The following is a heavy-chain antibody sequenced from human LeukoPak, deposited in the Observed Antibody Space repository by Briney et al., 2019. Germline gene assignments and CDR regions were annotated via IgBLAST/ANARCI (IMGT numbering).Heavy chain of an antibody. D-gene: IGHD2-21*02. CDR1: GFTFSSYN. CDR3: VRDRDWAFDY. J-gene: IGHJ4*02. V-gene: IGHV3-21*01. Sequence: GGSLRLSCAASGFTFSSYNMNWVRQAPGKGLEWVSSISSSSSYIYYADSVKGRFTFSRDNSKNTVYLQMNSLRPEDTAVYYCVRDRDWAFDYWGQGSLVTVSS. CDR2: ISSSSSYI.